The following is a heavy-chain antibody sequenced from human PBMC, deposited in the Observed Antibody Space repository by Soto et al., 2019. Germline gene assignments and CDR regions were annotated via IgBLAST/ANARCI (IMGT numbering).Heavy chain of an antibody. CDR2: ISAYNGNT. D-gene: IGHD2-2*01. CDR3: ARDRTRRYCSSTSCYGGLGY. CDR1: GYTFTSYG. Sequence: QVQLVQSGAEVKKPGASVKVSCKASGYTFTSYGISWVRQAPGQGLEWMGWISAYNGNTNYAQKLQGRVTMTTDTSTSTAYMELRSLRSDETAVYYCARDRTRRYCSSTSCYGGLGYWGQGTLVTVSS. V-gene: IGHV1-18*01. J-gene: IGHJ4*02.